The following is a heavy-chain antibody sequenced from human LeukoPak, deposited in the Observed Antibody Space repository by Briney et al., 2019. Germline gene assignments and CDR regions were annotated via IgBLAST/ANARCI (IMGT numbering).Heavy chain of an antibody. CDR2: ISAYNGNT. V-gene: IGHV1-18*01. D-gene: IGHD3-3*01. CDR1: GGTFSSYT. J-gene: IGHJ4*02. CDR3: ARDNRDYDFWSGYYPFDY. Sequence: GASVKVSCKASGGTFSSYTISWVRQAPGQGLEWMGWISAYNGNTNYAQKLQGRVTMTTDTSTSTAYMELRSLRSDDTAVYYCARDNRDYDFWSGYYPFDYWGQGTLVTVSS.